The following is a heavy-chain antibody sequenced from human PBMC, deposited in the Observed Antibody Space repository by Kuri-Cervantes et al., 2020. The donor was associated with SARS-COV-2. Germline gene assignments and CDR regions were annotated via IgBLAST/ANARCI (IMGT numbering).Heavy chain of an antibody. CDR3: AKGIAAAGVGAFDI. CDR2: ISWNSGSI. J-gene: IGHJ3*02. D-gene: IGHD6-13*01. V-gene: IGHV3-9*03. CDR1: GFTFDDYD. Sequence: GGSLRLSCAASGFTFDDYDMHWVRQAPGKGLEWVSCISWNSGSIGYADSVKGRFTISRDNAKNSLYLQMNSLRAEDMALYYCAKGIAAAGVGAFDIWGQGTMVTVSS.